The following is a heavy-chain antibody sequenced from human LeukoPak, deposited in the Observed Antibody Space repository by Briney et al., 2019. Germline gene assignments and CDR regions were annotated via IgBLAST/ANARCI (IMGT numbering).Heavy chain of an antibody. Sequence: SETLSLTCAVYGGSFSGYYWSWIRQPPGKGLEWIGEINHSGSTNYNPSLKSRVTISIDTSKNQFSLKLSSVTAADTAVYYCARTPAGGLNFDYWGQGTLVTVSS. V-gene: IGHV4-34*01. CDR3: ARTPAGGLNFDY. CDR2: INHSGST. CDR1: GGSFSGYY. D-gene: IGHD3-16*01. J-gene: IGHJ4*02.